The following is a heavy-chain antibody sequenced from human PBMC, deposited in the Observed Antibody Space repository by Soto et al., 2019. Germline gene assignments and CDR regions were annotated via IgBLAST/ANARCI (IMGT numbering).Heavy chain of an antibody. CDR1: AGTFSSYA. CDR2: IIPIFGTA. V-gene: IGHV1-69*13. D-gene: IGHD3-22*01. CDR3: ARPPAVYDSSGYYYPPEYFQH. Sequence: GASVKVACKASAGTFSSYAISWVRQAPGQGLEWVGGIIPIFGTANYAQKFQGRVTITADESTSTAYMELSSLRSEDTAVYYCARPPAVYDSSGYYYPPEYFQHWGQGTLVTVSS. J-gene: IGHJ1*01.